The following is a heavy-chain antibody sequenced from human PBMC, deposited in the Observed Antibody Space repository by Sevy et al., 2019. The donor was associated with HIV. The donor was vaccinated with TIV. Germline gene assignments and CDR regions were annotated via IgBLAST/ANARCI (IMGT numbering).Heavy chain of an antibody. J-gene: IGHJ4*02. D-gene: IGHD2-15*01. V-gene: IGHV3-7*01. CDR2: IKQDGSEK. Sequence: GGSLRLSCAASGFTFSSYWMSWVRQAPGKGLEWVANIKQDGSEKYDVDSVKGRFTISRDNAKNSLYLQMNSLRAEDTAVYYCARDRSERGCSGGSCYVLYYFDYWGQGTLVTVSS. CDR1: GFTFSSYW. CDR3: ARDRSERGCSGGSCYVLYYFDY.